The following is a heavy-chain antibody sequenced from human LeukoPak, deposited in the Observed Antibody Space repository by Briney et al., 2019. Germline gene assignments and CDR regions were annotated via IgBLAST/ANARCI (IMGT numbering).Heavy chain of an antibody. CDR3: ARSMGGSNDL. V-gene: IGHV3-74*01. CDR1: GFTLSNYW. D-gene: IGHD4-11*01. CDR2: INVEGTRT. J-gene: IGHJ5*02. Sequence: PGGSLRLSCAGSGFTLSNYWVHWVRHAPGKGLVWVSRINVEGTRTDYADSVRGRFTISRDNAKNTLYLQMNSLTAEDTAIYYCARSMGGSNDLWGQGTLVSVSS.